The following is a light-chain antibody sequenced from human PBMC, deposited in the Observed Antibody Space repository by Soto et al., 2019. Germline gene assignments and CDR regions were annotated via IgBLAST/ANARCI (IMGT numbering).Light chain of an antibody. CDR2: AAS. CDR3: QQCNSTPRT. J-gene: IGKJ1*01. Sequence: DIQMTQSPSSLSASVGDRVTITCRASQSISNSLTWYQQKPGKAPKFLIYAASSLQSGAPSRFSGSGSGTDFTLTISSLQPEDFATYYCQQCNSTPRTFGQGTKVEIK. CDR1: QSISNS. V-gene: IGKV1-39*01.